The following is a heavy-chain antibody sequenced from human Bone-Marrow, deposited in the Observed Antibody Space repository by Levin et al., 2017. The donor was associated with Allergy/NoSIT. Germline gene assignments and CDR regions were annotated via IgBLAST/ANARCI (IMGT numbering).Heavy chain of an antibody. V-gene: IGHV3-23*01. J-gene: IGHJ4*02. CDR1: GFTFSYYA. D-gene: IGHD1-14*01. CDR3: ANNVRLPEVYLDY. Sequence: QPGGSLRLSCAASGFTFSYYAMSWVRQAPGKGLDWVSAISGGGTTYYADSVRGRFTISRDNSKDMLYLQMNSLRAEDTAIYYCANNVRLPEVYLDYWGQGTLVTVSS. CDR2: ISGGGTT.